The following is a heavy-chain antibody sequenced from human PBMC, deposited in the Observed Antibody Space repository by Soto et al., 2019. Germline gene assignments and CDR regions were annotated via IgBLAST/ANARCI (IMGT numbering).Heavy chain of an antibody. CDR2: ISGSGDNT. CDR3: AKEAGVVVIGEGCFDY. Sequence: EVQLLESGGALVQPGGSLRLSCTTSGFTFSSYAMSWVRQAAGKGLEWVSAISGSGDNTYYADSVKGRFTLSRDNSKNTMYLQMNSLRAEDTAIYYCAKEAGVVVIGEGCFDYWGRGTLVTVSS. D-gene: IGHD2-15*01. V-gene: IGHV3-23*01. J-gene: IGHJ4*02. CDR1: GFTFSSYA.